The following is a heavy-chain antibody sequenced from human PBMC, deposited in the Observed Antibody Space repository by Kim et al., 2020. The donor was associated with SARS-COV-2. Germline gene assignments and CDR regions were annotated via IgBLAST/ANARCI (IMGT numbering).Heavy chain of an antibody. D-gene: IGHD2-2*02. CDR1: GGSISSYY. CDR2: IYTSGST. Sequence: SETLSLTCTVSGGSISSYYWSWIRQPAGKGLEWIGRIYTSGSTNYNPSLKSRVTMSVDTSKNQFSLKLSSVTAADTAVYYCARAADCSSTSCYMGQLLFDYWGQGTLVTVSS. CDR3: ARAADCSSTSCYMGQLLFDY. V-gene: IGHV4-4*07. J-gene: IGHJ4*02.